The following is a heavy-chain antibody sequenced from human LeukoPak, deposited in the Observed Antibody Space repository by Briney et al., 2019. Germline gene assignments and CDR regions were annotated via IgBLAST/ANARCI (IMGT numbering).Heavy chain of an antibody. Sequence: ASVKVSCKASGYTFTSYYMHWVRQAPGQGLEWMGIINPSGGSTSYAQKFQGRVTMTRDTSTSTAYMELRSLRTDDTAVYYCGRVDMATTKDYWGQGTLVTVSS. CDR2: INPSGGST. CDR1: GYTFTSYY. D-gene: IGHD5-24*01. CDR3: GRVDMATTKDY. J-gene: IGHJ4*02. V-gene: IGHV1-46*01.